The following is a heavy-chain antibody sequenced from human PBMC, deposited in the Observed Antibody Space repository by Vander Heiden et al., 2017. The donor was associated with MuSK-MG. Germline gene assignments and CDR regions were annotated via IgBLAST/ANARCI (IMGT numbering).Heavy chain of an antibody. V-gene: IGHV1-2*02. Sequence: QVQLVQSGAEVRKPGASVKVSCKASGYTFTGYYMHWGRQAPGQGLEWMGWINPNSGGTNDAQKFQGRVTMTRDTSISTAYMALRTLRSDDTAVYYCASYRGYDTRLLGWVQGYVVAVSS. CDR3: ASYRGYDTRLLG. CDR2: INPNSGGT. D-gene: IGHD5-12*01. CDR1: GYTFTGYY. J-gene: IGHJ4*02.